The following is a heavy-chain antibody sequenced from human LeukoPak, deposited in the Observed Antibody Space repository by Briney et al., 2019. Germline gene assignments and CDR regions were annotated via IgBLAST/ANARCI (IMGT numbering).Heavy chain of an antibody. CDR1: GYTFTSYG. V-gene: IGHV1-18*01. Sequence: ASVKVSGKASGYTFTSYGISWVRQAPGQGLEWMGWISAYNGNTNYAQKLQGRVTMTTDTSTSTAYMELRSLRSDDTAVYYCARVLVTLDAFDIWGQGTMVTVSS. J-gene: IGHJ3*02. CDR2: ISAYNGNT. CDR3: ARVLVTLDAFDI. D-gene: IGHD2-21*02.